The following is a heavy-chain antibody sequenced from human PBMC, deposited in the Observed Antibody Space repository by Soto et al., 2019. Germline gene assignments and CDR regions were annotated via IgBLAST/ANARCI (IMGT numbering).Heavy chain of an antibody. J-gene: IGHJ4*02. CDR3: ARALTSAAGLYFDY. CDR2: IHTSDGT. CDR1: GGSISTYY. Sequence: QVQLQESGPGLVKPSETLSLTCTVSGGSISTYYWSWIRQPAGKGLEWIGRIHTSDGTKYNPSLKSRVTLSADTSNNQFSLRLTSLTAADPAVYYCARALTSAAGLYFDYWGRGTLVTVSS. V-gene: IGHV4-4*07. D-gene: IGHD6-13*01.